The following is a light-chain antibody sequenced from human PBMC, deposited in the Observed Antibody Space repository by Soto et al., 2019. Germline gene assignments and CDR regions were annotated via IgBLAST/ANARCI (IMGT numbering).Light chain of an antibody. CDR2: AAS. J-gene: IGKJ3*01. CDR3: QQLNSYTFT. Sequence: IQLTQSPSSLSASVGDRVTITCRASQGISRYLAWYQQKPGKAPKLRIYAASTLQSGVPSRFSSSGSGTDFTLTDSTVQPEDFAIYYCQQLNSYTFTFGPGTKGAIK. V-gene: IGKV1-9*01. CDR1: QGISRY.